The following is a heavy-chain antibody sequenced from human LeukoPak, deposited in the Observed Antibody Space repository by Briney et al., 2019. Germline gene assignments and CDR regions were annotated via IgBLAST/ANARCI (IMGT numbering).Heavy chain of an antibody. D-gene: IGHD1-26*01. CDR2: INPNSGGT. J-gene: IGHJ4*02. CDR1: GYIFTGYY. Sequence: ASVKVSCKASGYIFTGYYMHWVRQARGQGLEWMGWINPNSGGTNYAQKFQGRVTMTRDTSISTAYMELSRLRSDDTAVYYCARWNPSGSADFDYWGQGTLVTVSS. V-gene: IGHV1-2*02. CDR3: ARWNPSGSADFDY.